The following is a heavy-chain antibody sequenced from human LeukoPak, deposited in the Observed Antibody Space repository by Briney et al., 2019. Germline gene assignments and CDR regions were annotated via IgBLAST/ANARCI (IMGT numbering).Heavy chain of an antibody. CDR2: IYYSGST. J-gene: IGHJ4*02. CDR3: ARRATNWGSFDY. V-gene: IGHV4-39*02. Sequence: TSETLSPTCTVSGGSISSSSYYWGWIRQPPGKGLEWIGSIYYSGSTYYGPSLKSRATISVDTSKNHFSLKLSSVTAADTAVYYCARRATNWGSFDYWGQGNPVTVSS. CDR1: GGSISSSSYY. D-gene: IGHD7-27*01.